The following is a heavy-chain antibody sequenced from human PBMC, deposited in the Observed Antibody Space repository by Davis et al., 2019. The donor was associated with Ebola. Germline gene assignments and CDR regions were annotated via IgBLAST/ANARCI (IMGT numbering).Heavy chain of an antibody. J-gene: IGHJ6*04. V-gene: IGHV3-48*04. CDR2: ISWNSGSI. D-gene: IGHD2-8*01. CDR1: GFTFSSNS. CDR3: ASNVGAATGYYYTYGFDV. Sequence: PGGSLRLSCAASGFTFSSNSMNWVRQAPGKGLEWVSGISWNSGSIGYADSVKGRFTISRDNTKNTLYLQMNSLRVEDTAVYYCASNVGAATGYYYTYGFDVWGRGTTVTVSS.